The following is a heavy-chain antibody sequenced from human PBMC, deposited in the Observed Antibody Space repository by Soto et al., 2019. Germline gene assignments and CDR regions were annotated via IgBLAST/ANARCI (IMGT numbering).Heavy chain of an antibody. CDR2: INPNSGGT. D-gene: IGHD3-22*01. CDR3: ARDADYYDSSGYFPHFVY. V-gene: IGHV1-2*02. J-gene: IGHJ4*02. CDR1: GYTFTGYY. Sequence: QVPLVQSGAEVKKPGASVKVSCKASGYTFTGYYMHWVRQAPGQGLEWMGWINPNSGGTNYAQKFQGRVTMTRDTSISTAYMELSRLRSDDTAVYYCARDADYYDSSGYFPHFVYWGQGTLVTVSS.